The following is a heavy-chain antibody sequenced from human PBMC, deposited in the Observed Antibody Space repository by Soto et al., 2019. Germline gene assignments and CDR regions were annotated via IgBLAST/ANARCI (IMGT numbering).Heavy chain of an antibody. V-gene: IGHV1-69*13. D-gene: IGHD3-9*01. J-gene: IGHJ5*02. CDR2: IIPIFGTA. CDR1: GGTFSSYA. CDR3: ARVHDYDILTGFDP. Sequence: ASVKVSCKASGGTFSSYAISWVRQAPGQGLEWMGGIIPIFGTANYAQKFQGRVTITADESTSTAYMELSSLRSEDTAVYYCARVHDYDILTGFDPWGQGTLVTVSS.